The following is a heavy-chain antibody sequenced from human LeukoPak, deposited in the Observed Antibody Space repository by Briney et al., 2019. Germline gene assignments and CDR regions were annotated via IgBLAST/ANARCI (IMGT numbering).Heavy chain of an antibody. J-gene: IGHJ2*01. CDR1: GFTFSSYA. CDR3: ANTAYDILTGYPYWYFDL. CDR2: ISGSGGSP. V-gene: IGHV3-23*01. Sequence: PGGSLRLSCAASGFTFSSYAMSWVRQAPGKGLEWVSAISGSGGSPYYADSVKGRFTISRDNSKNTLYLKMNSLRAEDTAVYYCANTAYDILTGYPYWYFDLWGRGTLVTVSS. D-gene: IGHD3-9*01.